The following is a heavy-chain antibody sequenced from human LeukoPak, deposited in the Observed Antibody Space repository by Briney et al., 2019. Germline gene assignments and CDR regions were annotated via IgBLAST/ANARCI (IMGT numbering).Heavy chain of an antibody. CDR2: ISSSGSTI. CDR3: ARVGVGITMIVVVIEYYFDY. Sequence: GWSLRLSCAASGFTFSDYYMSWIRQAPGKGLEWVSYISSSGSTIYYADSVKGRFTISRDNAKNSLYLQMNSLRAEDTAVYYCARVGVGITMIVVVIEYYFDYWGQGTLVTVSS. J-gene: IGHJ4*02. D-gene: IGHD3-22*01. CDR1: GFTFSDYY. V-gene: IGHV3-11*01.